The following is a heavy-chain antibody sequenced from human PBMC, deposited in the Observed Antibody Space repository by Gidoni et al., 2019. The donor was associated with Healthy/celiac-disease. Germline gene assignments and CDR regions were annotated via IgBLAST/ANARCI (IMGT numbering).Heavy chain of an antibody. J-gene: IGHJ4*02. CDR1: GLTCSSYR. CDR3: AREKIAVAGTAIDY. V-gene: IGHV3-7*01. D-gene: IGHD6-19*01. CDR2: RKQDGSEK. Sequence: EVQLVESGGGLVQPGGSLRLSCAASGLTCSSYRMSWVRPAPGRGLEWVANRKQDGSEKYYVDSVKGRYTISRDNAKNSLYLQMNSLRAEETAVYYCAREKIAVAGTAIDYWGQGTLVTVSS.